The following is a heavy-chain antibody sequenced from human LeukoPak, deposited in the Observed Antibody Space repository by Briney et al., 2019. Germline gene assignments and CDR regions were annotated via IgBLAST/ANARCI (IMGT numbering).Heavy chain of an antibody. CDR2: IYYSGST. J-gene: IGHJ4*02. Sequence: SETLSLTCTVSGGSIDSSSYYWGWIRQPPGKGLESIGSIYYSGSTYYNPSLKSRVTISVDTSKNQFSLKLSSVTAADTAVYYCSSSDYVYYFDYWGQGTLVTVSS. V-gene: IGHV4-39*01. CDR3: SSSDYVYYFDY. D-gene: IGHD4/OR15-4a*01. CDR1: GGSIDSSSYY.